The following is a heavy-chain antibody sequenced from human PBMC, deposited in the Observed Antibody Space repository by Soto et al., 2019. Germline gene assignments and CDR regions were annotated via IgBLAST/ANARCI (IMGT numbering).Heavy chain of an antibody. CDR1: GFTFSSYS. CDR3: ARVPEGYCTNGVCRNYYYMDV. Sequence: ESGGGLVKPGGSLRLSCAASGFTFSSYSMNWVRQAPGKGLEWVSSISSSSSYIYYADSVKGRFTISRDNAKNSLYLQMNSLRAEDTAVYYCARVPEGYCTNGVCRNYYYMDVWGKGTTVTVSS. D-gene: IGHD2-8*01. CDR2: ISSSSSYI. J-gene: IGHJ6*03. V-gene: IGHV3-21*01.